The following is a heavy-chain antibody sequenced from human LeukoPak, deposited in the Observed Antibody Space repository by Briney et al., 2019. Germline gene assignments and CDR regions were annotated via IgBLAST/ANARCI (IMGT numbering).Heavy chain of an antibody. CDR1: GDSISSGGYC. CDR2: IYYSGST. Sequence: SETLSLTCTVSGDSISSGGYCWTWIRQHPKKGLEWIGYIYYSGSTYYNPSLKSRLTISVDTSKNQFSLKMNSVTAADTAVYYCARASGSYSGDFDYWGQGTLVTVSS. V-gene: IGHV4-31*03. D-gene: IGHD1-26*01. J-gene: IGHJ4*02. CDR3: ARASGSYSGDFDY.